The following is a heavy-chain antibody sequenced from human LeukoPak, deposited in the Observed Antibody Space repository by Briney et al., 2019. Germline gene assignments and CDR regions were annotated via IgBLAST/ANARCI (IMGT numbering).Heavy chain of an antibody. D-gene: IGHD3-10*01. CDR3: ARVPAMVRGGGGHFDI. V-gene: IGHV4-4*08. J-gene: IGHJ3*02. CDR2: IYTIGST. Sequence: SETLSLTCTVSGGSISSYYWSWIRQPPGKGLEWIGRIYTIGSTNYNPSLKSRLTISVDTSKNQFSLKLSSVTAADTAVYYCARVPAMVRGGGGHFDIWGQGTMVTVSS. CDR1: GGSISSYY.